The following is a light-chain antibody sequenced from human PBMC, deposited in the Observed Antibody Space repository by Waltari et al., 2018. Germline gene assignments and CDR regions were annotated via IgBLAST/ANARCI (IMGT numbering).Light chain of an antibody. J-gene: IGLJ2*01. CDR1: TFRKSY. Sequence: SYELAQPPSVSVSPGQTASITCSGATFRKSYVCWYQQKPGQSPVLVMFQDIKRPSGIPERIFGSKSGNTATLTISGTQATDEADYYCQSWDGSTASVVFGGGTKLTVL. CDR2: QDI. CDR3: QSWDGSTASVV. V-gene: IGLV3-1*01.